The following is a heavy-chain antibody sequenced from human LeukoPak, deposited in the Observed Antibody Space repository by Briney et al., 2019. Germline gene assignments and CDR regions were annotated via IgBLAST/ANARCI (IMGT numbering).Heavy chain of an antibody. CDR3: AKDQTTYSSGWLPDY. J-gene: IGHJ4*02. CDR2: IRYDGSNK. D-gene: IGHD6-19*01. V-gene: IGHV3-30*02. CDR1: GLTFSSYG. Sequence: GGSLRLSCAASGLTFSSYGMHWVRQAPGKGLEWVAFIRYDGSNKYYADSVKGRFTISRDNSKNTLYLQMNSLRAEDTAVYYCAKDQTTYSSGWLPDYWGQGTLVTVSS.